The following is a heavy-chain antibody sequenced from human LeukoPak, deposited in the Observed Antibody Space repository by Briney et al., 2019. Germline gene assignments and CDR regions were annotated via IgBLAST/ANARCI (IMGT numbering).Heavy chain of an antibody. D-gene: IGHD6-13*01. Sequence: AGESLKISCKGSGYSFTRQWIGWVRQMPGKGLEWMGIIYPGDSDTRYSPSFQGQVTISADKSISTAYLQWSSLKASDTAMYYCARVYSTTWEKGSPHFDYWGQGTLVTVSS. J-gene: IGHJ4*02. CDR1: GYSFTRQW. CDR3: ARVYSTTWEKGSPHFDY. V-gene: IGHV5-51*01. CDR2: IYPGDSDT.